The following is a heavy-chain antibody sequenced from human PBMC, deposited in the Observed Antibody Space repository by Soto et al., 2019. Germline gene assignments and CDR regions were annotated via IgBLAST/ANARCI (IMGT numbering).Heavy chain of an antibody. J-gene: IGHJ3*01. CDR1: GYSFACYF. CDR2: IDPSDSQT. D-gene: IGHD3-22*01. V-gene: IGHV5-10-1*01. Sequence: PGESLKISCKGSGYSFACYFITLVRQKPGKGLEWMGRIDPSDSQTYYSPSFRGHVTISVTKSITTVFLQWSSLRASDTAMYYCARQIYDSDTGPNFQYYFDPWGQGTMVTVSS. CDR3: ARQIYDSDTGPNFQYYFDP.